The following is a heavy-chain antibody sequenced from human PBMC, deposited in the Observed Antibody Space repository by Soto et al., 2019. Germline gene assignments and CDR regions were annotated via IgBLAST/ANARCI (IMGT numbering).Heavy chain of an antibody. CDR2: INPNSGGT. CDR3: ARDGPDYDSSGYPSWYFDY. J-gene: IGHJ4*02. D-gene: IGHD3-22*01. Sequence: ASVKVSCKASGYTFTGYYMHWVRQAPGQGLEWMGWINPNSGGTNYAQKFQGWVTMTRDTSISTAYMELSRLRSDDTAVYYCARDGPDYDSSGYPSWYFDYWGQGTVVTVSS. CDR1: GYTFTGYY. V-gene: IGHV1-2*04.